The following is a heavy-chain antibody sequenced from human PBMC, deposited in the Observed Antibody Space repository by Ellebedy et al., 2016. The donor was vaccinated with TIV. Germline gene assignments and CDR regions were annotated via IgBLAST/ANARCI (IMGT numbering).Heavy chain of an antibody. CDR3: ARQPPLNVMVRGVIYFDT. V-gene: IGHV4-39*01. Sequence: PSETLSLTCTVSGDSISSSAYYWSWVRQSPGKGLEWIGSFSYRGYTYYNPSLKTRATVSGDTSKNQFSLKLTSVTAADTALYYCARQPPLNVMVRGVIYFDTWGQGTLVTVSS. D-gene: IGHD3-10*01. CDR1: GDSISSSAYY. J-gene: IGHJ4*02. CDR2: FSYRGYT.